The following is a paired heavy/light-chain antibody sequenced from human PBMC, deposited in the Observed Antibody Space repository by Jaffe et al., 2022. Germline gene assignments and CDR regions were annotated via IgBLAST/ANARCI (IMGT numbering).Light chain of an antibody. Sequence: EIVLTQSPGTLSLSPGERATLSCRASQSVTSMYLAWYQQRPGQAPRLLISGASTRATGIPDRFSGSGSGTDFTLTISRLEPEDFAVYYCQHYGSSPPYTFGQGTRLEIK. CDR2: GAS. V-gene: IGKV3-20*01. J-gene: IGKJ2*01. CDR3: QHYGSSPPYT. CDR1: QSVTSMY.
Heavy chain of an antibody. CDR1: GYPFGHNY. V-gene: IGHV1-46*01. Sequence: QVQLVQSGAEVRKPGASVKVSCKASGYPFGHNYLHWVRQAPGQGIEWMGLINPNDGDTDYAQKFQGRVTVTRDTATSTVYMELSSLRSEDTALYYCARDFTVKGALGYWGQGTPVTVSA. D-gene: IGHD4-17*01. J-gene: IGHJ4*02. CDR2: INPNDGDT. CDR3: ARDFTVKGALGY.